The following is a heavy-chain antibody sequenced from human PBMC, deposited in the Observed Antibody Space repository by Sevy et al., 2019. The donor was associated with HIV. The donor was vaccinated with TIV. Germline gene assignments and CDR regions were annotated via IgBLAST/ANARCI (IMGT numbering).Heavy chain of an antibody. CDR2: ISGSGSST. CDR1: GFTFSSYA. Sequence: GGSLRLSCAASGFTFSSYAMSWVRQAPGKGLEWVSAISGSGSSTYYADSVKGRFTISRDNSKNTLSLQMNSLRAEDTAVYYCAKAGVYYYDFYYFDYWGQGTLVTVSS. D-gene: IGHD3-22*01. CDR3: AKAGVYYYDFYYFDY. V-gene: IGHV3-23*01. J-gene: IGHJ4*02.